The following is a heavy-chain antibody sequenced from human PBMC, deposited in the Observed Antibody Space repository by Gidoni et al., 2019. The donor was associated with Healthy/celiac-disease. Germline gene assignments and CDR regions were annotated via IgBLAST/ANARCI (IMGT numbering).Heavy chain of an antibody. CDR2: IYYSGST. CDR1: AGSISSISYF. CDR3: ARDLIRVAAAGTGY. Sequence: QLQLQDSGPGLVKPSETLSLPCPVSAGSISSISYFWGWIRQPPGKGLEWIGSIYYSGSTYYNPSLKSRVTISVDTSKNQFSLKLSAVTAADTAVYYCARDLIRVAAAGTGYWGQGTLVTVSS. J-gene: IGHJ4*02. D-gene: IGHD6-13*01. V-gene: IGHV4-39*07.